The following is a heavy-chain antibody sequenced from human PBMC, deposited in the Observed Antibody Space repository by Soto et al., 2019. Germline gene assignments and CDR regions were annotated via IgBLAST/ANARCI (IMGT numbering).Heavy chain of an antibody. J-gene: IGHJ6*02. D-gene: IGHD2-2*01. V-gene: IGHV4-61*01. CDR1: GGSVSSGSYY. CDR3: ARSTGQLLAYYYYGMDL. Sequence: PSETLSLTCTVSGGSVSSGSYYWSWIPQPPGTGLEWIGYIYYSGTTNYNPSLKSRVTISVDTSKNQLSLKLSSVTAADTAVYYCARSTGQLLAYYYYGMDLWGQGTAGAVSS. CDR2: IYYSGTT.